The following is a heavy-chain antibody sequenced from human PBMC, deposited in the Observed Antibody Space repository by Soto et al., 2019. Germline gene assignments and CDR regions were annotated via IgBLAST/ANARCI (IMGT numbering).Heavy chain of an antibody. V-gene: IGHV4-39*01. Sequence: SETLSLTCTVSGGSISSSSYYWGWIRQPPGTGLEWIGSIYYSGSTYYNPSLKSRVTISVDTSKNQFSLKLSSVTAADTAVYYCARSGTYYYDRGPDYWGQGTLVTVSS. D-gene: IGHD3-22*01. CDR2: IYYSGST. J-gene: IGHJ4*02. CDR3: ARSGTYYYDRGPDY. CDR1: GGSISSSSYY.